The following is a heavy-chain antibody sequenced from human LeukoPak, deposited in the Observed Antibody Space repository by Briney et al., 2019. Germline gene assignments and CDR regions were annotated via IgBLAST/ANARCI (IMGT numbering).Heavy chain of an antibody. CDR3: ARGVLYSSGRVFIH. V-gene: IGHV4-61*02. J-gene: IGHJ4*02. CDR1: GDSISSGDYY. Sequence: PSQTLSLTCTVSGDSISSGDYYWSWIRQPAGKGLEWIGRISSSGSTNYNPSLKSRVTISVDTSKNQFSLKLSSVTAADTAVYYCARGVLYSSGRVFIHWGQGTLVTVSS. CDR2: ISSSGST. D-gene: IGHD6-19*01.